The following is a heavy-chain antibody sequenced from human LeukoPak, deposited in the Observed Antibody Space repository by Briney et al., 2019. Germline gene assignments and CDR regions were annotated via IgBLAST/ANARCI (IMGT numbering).Heavy chain of an antibody. Sequence: PSETLSLTCAVYGGSFSGYYWSWIRQPPGKGLEWIGEINHSGSTNYNPSLKSRVTISVDTSKNQFSLKLSSVTAADTAVYYCAATYYYDSSGYYYRDYWGQGTLVTVSS. V-gene: IGHV4-34*01. CDR1: GGSFSGYY. CDR3: AATYYYDSSGYYYRDY. CDR2: INHSGST. D-gene: IGHD3-22*01. J-gene: IGHJ4*02.